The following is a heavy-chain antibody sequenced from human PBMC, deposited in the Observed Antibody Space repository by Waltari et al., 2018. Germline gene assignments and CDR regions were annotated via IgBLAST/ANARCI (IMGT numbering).Heavy chain of an antibody. J-gene: IGHJ6*04. CDR2: LITILGKI. V-gene: IGHV1-69*05. CDR3: ARGEYNVAWGCSWDV. CDR1: GGMSSGYS. D-gene: IGHD3-16*01. Sequence: QVQLVQSAAEVKKTGSSVKVSCKVSGGMSSGYSMAWVRQVPGQGLEWVGGLITILGKIDIAQKFQGRVSISTDESTDTAYMELSSLTNEDTGVYYCARGEYNVAWGCSWDVWGKGTTVTVSS.